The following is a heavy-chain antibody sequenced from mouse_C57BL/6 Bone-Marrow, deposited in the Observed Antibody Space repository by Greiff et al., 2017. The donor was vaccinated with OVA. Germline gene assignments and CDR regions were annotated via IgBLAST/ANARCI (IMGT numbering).Heavy chain of an antibody. CDR1: GYAFSSSW. CDR3: ARRSNYVFDY. J-gene: IGHJ2*01. V-gene: IGHV1-82*01. CDR2: IYPGDGDT. D-gene: IGHD2-5*01. Sequence: QVQLQHSGPELVKPGASVKISCKASGYAFSSSWMNWVKQRPGKGLEWIGRIYPGDGDTNYNGKFKGKATLTADKSSSTAYMQLSSLTSEDSAVYFCARRSNYVFDYWGQGTTLTVSS.